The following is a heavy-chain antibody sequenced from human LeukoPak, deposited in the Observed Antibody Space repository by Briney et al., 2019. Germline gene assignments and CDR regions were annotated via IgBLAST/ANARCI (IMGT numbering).Heavy chain of an antibody. V-gene: IGHV1-46*01. CDR1: GYTFTSYY. CDR3: ARTIAAAGSLVWFDP. J-gene: IGHJ5*02. Sequence: ASVKVSCKAPGYTFTSYYMHWVRQAPGRGLEWMGIINPSGGSTSYAQKFQGRVTMTRDTSTSTVYMELSSLRSEDTAVYYCARTIAAAGSLVWFDPWGQGTLVTVSS. D-gene: IGHD6-13*01. CDR2: INPSGGST.